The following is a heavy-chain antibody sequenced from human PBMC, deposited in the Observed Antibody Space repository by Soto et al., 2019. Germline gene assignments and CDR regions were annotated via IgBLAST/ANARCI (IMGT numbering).Heavy chain of an antibody. V-gene: IGHV4-59*01. Sequence: QVQLRESGPGLVKSSETLSLTCTVSGASIRSYYWSWIRQPPGKGLEWIGYICYSGSTNYNPSLKSRVTISVDTSKSQFSLKLSSVTAADTAMYYCARPWTTRNYDNSYFDLWGRGTLVTVSS. CDR3: ARPWTTRNYDNSYFDL. CDR2: ICYSGST. J-gene: IGHJ2*01. D-gene: IGHD3-22*01. CDR1: GASIRSYY.